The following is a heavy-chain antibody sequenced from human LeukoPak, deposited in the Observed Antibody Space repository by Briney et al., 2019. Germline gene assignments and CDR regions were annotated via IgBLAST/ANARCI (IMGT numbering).Heavy chain of an antibody. CDR3: ARDRVVVAATTYWYFDL. D-gene: IGHD2-15*01. V-gene: IGHV1-18*01. CDR2: ISAYNGNT. CDR1: GYTFTSYG. J-gene: IGHJ2*01. Sequence: ASVKVSCKASGYTFTSYGISWVRQAPGQGLEWMGWISAYNGNTNYAQKLQGRVTMTTDTSTSTAYMELRSLRSDDTAVYYCARDRVVVAATTYWYFDLWGCGTLVTVSS.